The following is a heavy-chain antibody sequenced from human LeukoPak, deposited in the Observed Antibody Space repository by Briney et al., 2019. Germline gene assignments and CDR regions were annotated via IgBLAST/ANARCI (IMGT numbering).Heavy chain of an antibody. CDR2: IYPGDSDT. V-gene: IGHV5-51*01. CDR3: ARLAKARKDGYNFGFDY. D-gene: IGHD5-24*01. CDR1: GYNFNNYW. Sequence: GESLKTSCKGSGYNFNNYWIGWVRQMPGKGPEWMGIIYPGDSDTRNSPSFQGQVIISADKSISTAYLQWSSLKASDTAIYYCARLAKARKDGYNFGFDYWGQRTLVSVSS. J-gene: IGHJ4*02.